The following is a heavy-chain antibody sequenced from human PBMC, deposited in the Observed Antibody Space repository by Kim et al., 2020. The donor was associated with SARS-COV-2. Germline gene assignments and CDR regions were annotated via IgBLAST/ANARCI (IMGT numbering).Heavy chain of an antibody. Sequence: ADSVKGRFTIARDNSKSTLYLQMNSLRAEDTAIYYCAKTLRGAINYAFDIWGHGTMVTVSS. V-gene: IGHV3-23*01. D-gene: IGHD3-16*02. J-gene: IGHJ3*02. CDR3: AKTLRGAINYAFDI.